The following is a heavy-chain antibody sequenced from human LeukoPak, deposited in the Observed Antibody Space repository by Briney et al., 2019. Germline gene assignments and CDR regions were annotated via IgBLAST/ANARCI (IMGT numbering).Heavy chain of an antibody. CDR1: GDSVSSNSAA. V-gene: IGHV6-1*01. CDR2: TYYRSKWYN. CDR3: AKGRWALFDC. D-gene: IGHD3-10*01. Sequence: SQTLSLTCDLSGDSVSSNSAAWNWLRQSPSRGLEWLGRTYYRSKWYNDYAISVKSRMTINADTSKNQFSLQLNSVTPEDTAVYYCAKGRWALFDCWGQGTLVIVSS. J-gene: IGHJ4*02.